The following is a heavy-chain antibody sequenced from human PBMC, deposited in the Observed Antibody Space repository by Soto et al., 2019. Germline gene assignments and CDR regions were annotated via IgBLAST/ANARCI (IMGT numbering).Heavy chain of an antibody. CDR3: ARGDSSGYYSIYYFDY. CDR2: IIPIFGTP. Sequence: QVQLVQSGAEVKKPGSSVKVSCKASGGTFSSYAISWVRQAPGQGLEWMGGIIPIFGTPNYAQKFQGGLAITADESTSTAYMDLSSLRSEDTAVYYCARGDSSGYYSIYYFDYWGQGTLVTVSS. J-gene: IGHJ4*02. CDR1: GGTFSSYA. V-gene: IGHV1-69*01. D-gene: IGHD3-22*01.